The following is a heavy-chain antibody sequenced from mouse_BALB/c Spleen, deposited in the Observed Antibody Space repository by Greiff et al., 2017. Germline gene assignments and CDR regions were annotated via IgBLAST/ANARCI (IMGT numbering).Heavy chain of an antibody. Sequence: EVMVVESGGDLVKPGGSLKLSCAASGFTFSSYGMSWVRQTPDKRLEWVATISSGGSYTYYPDSVKGRFTISRDNAKNTLYLQMSSLKSEDTAMYYCAREGWGQGTLVTVSA. CDR1: GFTFSSYG. CDR3: AREG. V-gene: IGHV5-6*01. CDR2: ISSGGSYT. J-gene: IGHJ3*01.